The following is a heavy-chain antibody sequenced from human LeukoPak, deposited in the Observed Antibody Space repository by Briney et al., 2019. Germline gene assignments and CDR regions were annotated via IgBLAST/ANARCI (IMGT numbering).Heavy chain of an antibody. J-gene: IGHJ4*02. D-gene: IGHD1-26*01. CDR1: GYTFTDYY. CDR3: ARVMIPGATRLLFDY. V-gene: IGHV1-46*01. Sequence: GASVKVSCKASGYTFTDYYMHWVRQAPGQGLEWMGIINPSGGSTSYAQKFQGRVTMTRDTSTSTVYMELSSLRSEDTAVYYCARVMIPGATRLLFDYWGQGTLVTVSS. CDR2: INPSGGST.